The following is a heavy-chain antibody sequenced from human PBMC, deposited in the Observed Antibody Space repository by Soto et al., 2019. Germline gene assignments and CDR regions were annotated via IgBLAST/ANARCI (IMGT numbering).Heavy chain of an antibody. D-gene: IGHD2-15*01. V-gene: IGHV3-21*01. CDR2: IRGFSPYT. CDR1: GFTFSSYS. Sequence: GGSLRLSCAASGFTFSSYSMNWVRQAPGKGLEWVSGIRGFSPYTFYAESVKGRFTISRDNAKNSLYLQMNSLGVEDTAVYYCARDRGYDAHDYYYNAMDVWGQGTTVTVSS. CDR3: ARDRGYDAHDYYYNAMDV. J-gene: IGHJ6*02.